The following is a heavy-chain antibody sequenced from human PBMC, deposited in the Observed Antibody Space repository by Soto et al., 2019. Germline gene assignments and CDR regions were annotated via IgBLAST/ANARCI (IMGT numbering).Heavy chain of an antibody. Sequence: QVQLVESGGGVVQPGRSLRLSCAASGFTFSSYGMHWVRQAPGKGLEWVSVIWYDGSNKYYADSVKGRFTISRDNSKNTLYLQMNSLRAEDTAVYYCARGRAAAGTPFPNWFDPWGQGTLVTVSS. D-gene: IGHD6-13*01. CDR1: GFTFSSYG. J-gene: IGHJ5*02. CDR2: IWYDGSNK. V-gene: IGHV3-33*01. CDR3: ARGRAAAGTPFPNWFDP.